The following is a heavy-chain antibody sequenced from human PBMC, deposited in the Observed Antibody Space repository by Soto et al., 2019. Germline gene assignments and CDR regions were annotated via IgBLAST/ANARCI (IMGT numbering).Heavy chain of an antibody. CDR3: ARAKEYSSSSGMDV. CDR1: GDSFSSDSSA. V-gene: IGHV6-1*01. CDR2: TYYRSDWYN. J-gene: IGHJ6*02. D-gene: IGHD6-6*01. Sequence: PSQTLSLTCAISGDSFSSDSSAWNWIRQSPSRGLEWLGRTYYRSDWYNDYAVSVRTRITLNPDTSKNQFSLHLNSVTPEDTAVYYCARAKEYSSSSGMDVWGQGTTVTVSS.